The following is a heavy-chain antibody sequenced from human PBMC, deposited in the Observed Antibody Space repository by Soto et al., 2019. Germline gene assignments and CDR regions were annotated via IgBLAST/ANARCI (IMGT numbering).Heavy chain of an antibody. CDR2: INPNSGGT. CDR1: GYTFTGYY. D-gene: IGHD1-26*01. Sequence: EASVKVSCKASGYTFTGYYMHWVRQAPGQGLEWMGWINPNSGGTNYAQKFQGWVTMTRDTSISTAYMELSRLRSDDTAVYYCARAAGATIVDYYYGMDVWGQGTTVTVSS. V-gene: IGHV1-2*04. CDR3: ARAAGATIVDYYYGMDV. J-gene: IGHJ6*02.